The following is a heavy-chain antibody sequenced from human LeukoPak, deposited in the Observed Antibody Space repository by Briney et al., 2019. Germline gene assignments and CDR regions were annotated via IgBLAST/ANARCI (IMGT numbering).Heavy chain of an antibody. V-gene: IGHV4-59*08. J-gene: IGHJ5*02. CDR2: IYYSGST. CDR1: GGSISSYY. Sequence: PSETLSLTCTVSGGSISSYYWSWLRQPPGKGLEWIGYIYYSGSTNYNPSLKSRVTISVDTSKNQFSLKLSSVTAADTAVYYCARQVAAAGKDWFDPWGQGTLVTVSS. D-gene: IGHD6-13*01. CDR3: ARQVAAAGKDWFDP.